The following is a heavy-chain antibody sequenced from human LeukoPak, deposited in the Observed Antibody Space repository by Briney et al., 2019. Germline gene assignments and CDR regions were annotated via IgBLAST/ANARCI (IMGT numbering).Heavy chain of an antibody. J-gene: IGHJ5*02. CDR2: IYYSGST. V-gene: IGHV4-31*03. D-gene: IGHD3-3*01. Sequence: SQTLSLTCTVSGGSISSGGYYWSWIRQHPGKGLEWIGYIYYSGSTYYNPSLKSRVTISVDTSKNQFSLKLSSVTAADTAVYYCARWGGITIFGVANYWFDPWGQGTLVTVSS. CDR1: GGSISSGGYY. CDR3: ARWGGITIFGVANYWFDP.